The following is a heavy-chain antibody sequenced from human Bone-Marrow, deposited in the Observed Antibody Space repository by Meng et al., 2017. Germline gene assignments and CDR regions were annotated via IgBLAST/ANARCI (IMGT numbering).Heavy chain of an antibody. Sequence: SVKVSCKASGGIFTNSVIGWVRQAPGQGLEWMGGINGVFRTKDIARKFQDRVTITADKSTSTAYMELSSLRSEDTAVYYCARIVGANGAFDIWGQGTMVTVSS. V-gene: IGHV1-69*06. CDR3: ARIVGANGAFDI. J-gene: IGHJ3*02. D-gene: IGHD1-26*01. CDR2: INGVFRTK. CDR1: GGIFTNSV.